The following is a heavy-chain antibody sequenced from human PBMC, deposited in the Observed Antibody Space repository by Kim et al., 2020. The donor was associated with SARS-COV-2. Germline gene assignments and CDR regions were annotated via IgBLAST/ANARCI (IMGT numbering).Heavy chain of an antibody. Sequence: GGSLRLYCAASGFTFSSRAMSWVRQAPGKGPECVASVNTGGDAYHADSVKGPFTVSRDITRDTLYLQMNSLRAEDTALYFCAKDHPCSGWPAFDSGGQGTLVTVSS. V-gene: IGHV3-23*01. J-gene: IGHJ4*02. CDR1: GFTFSSRA. D-gene: IGHD6-19*01. CDR3: AKDHPCSGWPAFDS. CDR2: VNTGGDA.